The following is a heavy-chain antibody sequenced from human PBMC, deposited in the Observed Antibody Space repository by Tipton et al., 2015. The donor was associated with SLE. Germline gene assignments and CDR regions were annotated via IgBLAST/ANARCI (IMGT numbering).Heavy chain of an antibody. V-gene: IGHV4-39*01. CDR2: TYYSGNT. CDR3: ATPSQWLVRGYFDT. Sequence: LRLSCTVSGGSISSSDSYWGWLRQPPGEGLEWIGSTYYSGNTYYNPSLKSRVTMSLDTSKNHFSLKLTSLTAADTAVYYCATPSQWLVRGYFDTWGQGTQVTVSS. CDR1: GGSISSSDSY. D-gene: IGHD6-19*01. J-gene: IGHJ4*02.